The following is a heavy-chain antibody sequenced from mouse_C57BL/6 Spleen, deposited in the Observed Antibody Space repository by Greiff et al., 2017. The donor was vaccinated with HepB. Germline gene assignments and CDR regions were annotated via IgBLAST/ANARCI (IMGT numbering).Heavy chain of an antibody. Sequence: GGGLVQPKGSLKLSCAASGFSFNTYAMNWVRQAPGKGLEWVARIRSKSNNYATYYADSVKDRFTISRDDSESMLYLQMNNLKTEDTAMYYCVSHYDYDRGYAMDYWGQGTSVTVSS. CDR1: GFSFNTYA. V-gene: IGHV10-1*01. CDR3: VSHYDYDRGYAMDY. D-gene: IGHD2-4*01. J-gene: IGHJ4*01. CDR2: IRSKSNNYAT.